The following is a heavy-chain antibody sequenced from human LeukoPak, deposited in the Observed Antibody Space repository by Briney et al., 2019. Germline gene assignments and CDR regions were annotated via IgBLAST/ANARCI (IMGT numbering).Heavy chain of an antibody. J-gene: IGHJ4*02. CDR3: AKIRAARPGY. Sequence: PGGSLRLSCAASGFTFSRYGMDWVRQAPGKGLEWVSGISDSGATIYYADSVKGRFTISRDNSKNTLYLQMHSLRPEDTAIYYCAKIRAARPGYWGQGTLVTDSS. V-gene: IGHV3-23*01. D-gene: IGHD6-6*01. CDR2: ISDSGATI. CDR1: GFTFSRYG.